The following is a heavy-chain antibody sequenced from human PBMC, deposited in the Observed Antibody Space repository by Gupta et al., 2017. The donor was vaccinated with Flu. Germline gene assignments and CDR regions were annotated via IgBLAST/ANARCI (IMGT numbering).Heavy chain of an antibody. CDR1: GFTFSSYD. Sequence: EVQLVESGGGLVQPGGSLRLSCAASGFTFSSYDMHWVRQGKGKGLEWVSAIGTAGDTYYPGSVKGRFTISRENAKNSLYLQMNSLRAGDTAVYYCARDKGRNWNYGYYYGMDVWGQGTTVTVAS. CDR2: IGTAGDT. J-gene: IGHJ6*02. V-gene: IGHV3-13*01. D-gene: IGHD1-7*01. CDR3: ARDKGRNWNYGYYYGMDV.